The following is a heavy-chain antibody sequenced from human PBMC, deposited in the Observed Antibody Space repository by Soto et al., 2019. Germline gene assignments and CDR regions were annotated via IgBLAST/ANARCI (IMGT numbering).Heavy chain of an antibody. D-gene: IGHD3-3*01. CDR3: ARDGTPYDFWSCWSDY. V-gene: IGHV3-30-3*01. J-gene: IGHJ4*02. Sequence: QVQLVESGGGVVQPGRSLRLSCAASGFTFSSYAMHWVRQAPGKGLEWVAVISYDGSNKYYADSVKGRFTISRDNSKNTLYLQMNSLRAEDTAVYYCARDGTPYDFWSCWSDYWGQGTLVTVSS. CDR2: ISYDGSNK. CDR1: GFTFSSYA.